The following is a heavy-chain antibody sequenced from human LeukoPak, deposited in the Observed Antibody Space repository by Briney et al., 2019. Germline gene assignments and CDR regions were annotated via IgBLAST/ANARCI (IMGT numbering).Heavy chain of an antibody. Sequence: ASVKVSCKASVYTFTGYYMHWVRQAPGQGLEWMGWINPNSGGTNYAQKFQGRVTMTRDTSISTAYMEMSRLRSDDTAVYYCARDREAMELEYWGEGTLVTVSS. CDR2: INPNSGGT. CDR1: VYTFTGYY. V-gene: IGHV1-2*02. CDR3: ARDREAMELEY. D-gene: IGHD5-18*01. J-gene: IGHJ4*02.